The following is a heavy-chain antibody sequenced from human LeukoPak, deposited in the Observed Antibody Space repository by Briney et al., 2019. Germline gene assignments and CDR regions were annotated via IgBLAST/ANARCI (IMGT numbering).Heavy chain of an antibody. D-gene: IGHD6-13*01. V-gene: IGHV3-11*04. CDR3: ARRATSNSSSWYWGFSDYYYYYYMDV. CDR2: ISSSGSTI. CDR1: GFSVSSNY. Sequence: GGSLRLSCAASGFSVSSNYMSWIRQAPGKGLEWVSYISSSGSTIYYADSVKGRFTISRDNAKNSLYLQMNSLRAEDTAVYYCARRATSNSSSWYWGFSDYYYYYYMDVWGKGTTVTVSS. J-gene: IGHJ6*03.